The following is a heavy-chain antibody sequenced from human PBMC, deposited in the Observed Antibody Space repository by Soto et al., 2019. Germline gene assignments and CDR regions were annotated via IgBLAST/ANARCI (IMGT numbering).Heavy chain of an antibody. CDR1: GFTFSSYA. D-gene: IGHD3-10*01. V-gene: IGHV3-23*01. CDR3: AKDRGWGYYGSGSPYFDY. J-gene: IGHJ4*02. Sequence: EVQLLESGGGLVQPGGSLRLSYAASGFTFSSYAMSWVRQAPGKGLEWVSAISGSGGSTYYADSVKGRFTISRDNSKNTLYLQMNSLRAEDTAVYYCAKDRGWGYYGSGSPYFDYWGQGTLVTVSS. CDR2: ISGSGGST.